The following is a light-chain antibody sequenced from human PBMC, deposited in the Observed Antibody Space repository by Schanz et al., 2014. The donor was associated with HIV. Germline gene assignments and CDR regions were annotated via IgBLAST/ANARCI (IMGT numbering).Light chain of an antibody. CDR1: ISNIGNNF. J-gene: IGLJ3*02. CDR3: AAWDNSLPGLV. Sequence: QSVLTQPPSASGTPGQRVTISCSGTISNIGNNFVFWYHQLPGTAPKLLLSRNDQRPSGVPDRFSGSKSGTSASLALSGLRSEDEGDYYCAAWDNSLPGLVFGGGTKLTVL. CDR2: RND. V-gene: IGLV1-47*01.